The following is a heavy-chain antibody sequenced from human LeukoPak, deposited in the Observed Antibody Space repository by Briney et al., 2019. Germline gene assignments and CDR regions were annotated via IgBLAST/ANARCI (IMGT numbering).Heavy chain of an antibody. CDR1: GYTLSELS. CDR3: ATSERLRQYYFDY. Sequence: ASVKVSCKVSGYTLSELSMHWVRQAPGKGLEWMGGFDPEDGETIYAQKFQGRVTMTEDTSTDTAYMELSSLRSEDTAVYYCATSERLRQYYFDYWGQGTLVTVSS. V-gene: IGHV1-24*01. CDR2: FDPEDGET. J-gene: IGHJ4*02. D-gene: IGHD5-12*01.